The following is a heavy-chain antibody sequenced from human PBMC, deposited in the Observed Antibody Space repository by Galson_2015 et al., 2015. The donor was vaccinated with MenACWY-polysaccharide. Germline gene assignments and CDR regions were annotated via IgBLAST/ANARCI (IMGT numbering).Heavy chain of an antibody. CDR3: ARIMEPYIKSYYYYYYAMDV. Sequence: SLRLSCAASGFTFSSYVMDWVRQAPGKGLESIASISYSGDTTYYADSVPGRFTISRDNSKNTLYLQLNRLRVEDTAIYFCARIMEPYIKSYYYYYYAMDVWGQGALVTVSS. CDR1: GFTFSSYV. J-gene: IGHJ6*02. D-gene: IGHD2-8*01. CDR2: ISYSGDTT. V-gene: IGHV3-23*01.